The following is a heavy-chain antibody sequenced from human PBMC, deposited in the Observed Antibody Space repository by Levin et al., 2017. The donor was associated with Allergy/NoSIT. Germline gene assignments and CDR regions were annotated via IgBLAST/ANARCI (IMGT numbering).Heavy chain of an antibody. V-gene: IGHV3-23*01. CDR1: GFTFSSYA. CDR3: AKDWTVGYNYGYGLFDY. J-gene: IGHJ4*02. D-gene: IGHD5-18*01. Sequence: GGSLRLSCAASGFTFSSYAMSWVRQAPGKGLEWVSAISGSGGTTVYADSVKGRFTISRDNSKNTLYLQMNSLRAEDTAVYYCAKDWTVGYNYGYGLFDYWGQGTLVTVSS. CDR2: ISGSGGTT.